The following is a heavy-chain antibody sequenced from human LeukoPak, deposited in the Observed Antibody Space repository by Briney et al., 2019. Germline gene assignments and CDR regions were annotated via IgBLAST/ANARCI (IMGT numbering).Heavy chain of an antibody. V-gene: IGHV3-74*01. CDR1: GFTFSSYW. J-gene: IGHJ4*02. CDR2: MNSDGRST. D-gene: IGHD5-18*01. Sequence: GGSLRLSCAASGFTFSSYWMHWVRQPPGKGLVWVSRMNSDGRSTTYADSVKGPFTISRDNAKNTLYLQMNSLRAEDTAVYYCARGYSSGFFDYWGQGTLANGSS. CDR3: ARGYSSGFFDY.